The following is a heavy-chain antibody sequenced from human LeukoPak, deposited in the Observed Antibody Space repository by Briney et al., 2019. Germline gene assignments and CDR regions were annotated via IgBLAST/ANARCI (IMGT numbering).Heavy chain of an antibody. CDR3: ARLAGGSGSYYVDY. Sequence: ASETLSLTCTVSGGSISSYYRSWIRQPPGKGLEWIGYIYYSGSTNYNPSLKSRVTISVDTSKNQFSLKLSSVTAADTAVYYCARLAGGSGSYYVDYWGQGTLVTVSS. D-gene: IGHD3-10*01. CDR1: GGSISSYY. J-gene: IGHJ4*02. V-gene: IGHV4-59*08. CDR2: IYYSGST.